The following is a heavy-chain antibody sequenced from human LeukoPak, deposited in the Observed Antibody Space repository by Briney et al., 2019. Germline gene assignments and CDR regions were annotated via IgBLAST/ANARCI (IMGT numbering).Heavy chain of an antibody. CDR2: IYYSGNT. CDR1: GGSISSSSYY. J-gene: IGHJ4*02. V-gene: IGHV4-39*07. Sequence: SETLSLTCTGSGGSISSSSYYWGWIRQPPGKGLEWIGSIYYSGNTYYNPSLKSRVTISVDTSRNQFSLKLTSVTAADTAVYYCASEPVTTVVTAFDYWGQGALVTVSS. D-gene: IGHD4-23*01. CDR3: ASEPVTTVVTAFDY.